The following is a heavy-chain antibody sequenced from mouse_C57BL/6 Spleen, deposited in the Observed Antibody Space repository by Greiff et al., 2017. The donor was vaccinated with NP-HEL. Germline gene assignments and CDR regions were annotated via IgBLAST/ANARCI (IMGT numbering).Heavy chain of an antibody. V-gene: IGHV1-69*01. CDR2: IDPSDSYT. CDR1: GYTFTSYW. Sequence: QVQLQQPGAELVMPGASVKLSCKASGYTFTSYWMHWVKQRPGQGLEWIGEIDPSDSYTNYNQKFKGKSTLTVDKSSSTAYMQLSSLTSEDSAVYYCARSRGPYWYFDVWGTGTTVTVSS. CDR3: ARSRGPYWYFDV. J-gene: IGHJ1*03.